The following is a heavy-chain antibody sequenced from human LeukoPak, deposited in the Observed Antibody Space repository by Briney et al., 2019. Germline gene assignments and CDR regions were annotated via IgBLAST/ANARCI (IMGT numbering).Heavy chain of an antibody. CDR3: ARSGGAAAGTPLGY. D-gene: IGHD6-13*01. Sequence: QAPGQGLXXXXXXNPNSGGTNYAQKFQGMVTMTRDTSISTAYMHLSRLRSDDTAVYYCARSGGAAAGTPLGYWGQGTLVTVSS. CDR2: XNPNSGGT. V-gene: IGHV1-2*02. J-gene: IGHJ4*02.